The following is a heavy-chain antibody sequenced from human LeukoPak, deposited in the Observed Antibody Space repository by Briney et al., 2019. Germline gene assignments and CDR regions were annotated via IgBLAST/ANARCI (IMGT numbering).Heavy chain of an antibody. J-gene: IGHJ4*02. CDR3: VKDSTARASNLPDY. CDR1: GFTFNNYG. Sequence: GTSLRLSCAAAGFTFNNYGMPWVRQAPGKGLEWVAVIWHDGDTTFYADSVKGRFTIYRDKSKNMLYLEMNSLRAEDTALYYCVKDSTARASNLPDYWGQGTLVTVSS. D-gene: IGHD1-1*01. V-gene: IGHV3-33*03. CDR2: IWHDGDTT.